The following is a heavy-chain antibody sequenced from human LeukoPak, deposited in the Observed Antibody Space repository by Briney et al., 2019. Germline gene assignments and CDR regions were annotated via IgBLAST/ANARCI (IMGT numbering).Heavy chain of an antibody. CDR2: INTNTGNP. CDR3: TRQGPGCCGSTSCYGVDY. D-gene: IGHD2-2*01. J-gene: IGHJ4*02. CDR1: GYTFTSYY. V-gene: IGHV7-4-1*02. Sequence: ASVKVSCKASGYTFTSYYMHWVRQAPGQGLEWMGWINTNTGNPTYAQGFTGRFVFSLDTSVSTAYLQISSLKAEDTAVYYCTRQGPGCCGSTSCYGVDYWGQGTLVTVSS.